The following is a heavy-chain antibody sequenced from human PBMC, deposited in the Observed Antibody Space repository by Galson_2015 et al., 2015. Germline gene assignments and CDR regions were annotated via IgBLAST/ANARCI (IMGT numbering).Heavy chain of an antibody. J-gene: IGHJ6*02. V-gene: IGHV1-8*01. D-gene: IGHD3-10*01. CDR3: ARVRIGYYTSGTPRYYYYFGMDV. CDR2: MNPNSVNT. Sequence: SVKVSCKASGYTFNSYDINWVRRATGQGLEWMGWMNPNSVNTGYAQKFQGRITMTRDTSISTAYMELTSLTSEDTAVYYCARVRIGYYTSGTPRYYYYFGMDVWGQGTTVTVSS. CDR1: GYTFNSYD.